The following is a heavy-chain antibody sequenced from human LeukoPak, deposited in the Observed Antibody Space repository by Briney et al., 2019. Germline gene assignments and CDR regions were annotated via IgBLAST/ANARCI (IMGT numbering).Heavy chain of an antibody. V-gene: IGHV3-7*01. CDR3: ARAGVIAAAGHPLNWFDP. CDR2: IKQDGSEK. CDR1: GFTFSSYW. D-gene: IGHD6-13*01. Sequence: GGSLRLSCAASGFTFSSYWMSWVRQAPGKGLEWVANIKQDGSEKYYVDSVKGRFTISRDNAKNSLYLQMNSLRAEDTAVYYCARAGVIAAAGHPLNWFDPWGQGTLVTVSS. J-gene: IGHJ5*02.